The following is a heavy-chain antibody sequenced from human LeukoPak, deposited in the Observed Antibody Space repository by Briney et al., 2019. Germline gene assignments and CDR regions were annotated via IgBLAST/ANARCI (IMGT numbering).Heavy chain of an antibody. CDR1: GGSFSAYS. CDR3: ARGYLPFDYYDSSSHYDY. Sequence: PSETLSLTCAVFGGSFSAYSWSWIRHPPGKGLEWIGETNHSGSTNYNPSLKSRVTISVATSKNQFSLQLTSVTAADTAVYYCARGYLPFDYYDSSSHYDYWGQGTLVTVSS. J-gene: IGHJ4*02. CDR2: TNHSGST. V-gene: IGHV4-34*01. D-gene: IGHD3-22*01.